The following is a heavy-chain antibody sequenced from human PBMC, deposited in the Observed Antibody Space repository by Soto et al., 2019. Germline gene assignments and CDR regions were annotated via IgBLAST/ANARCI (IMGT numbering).Heavy chain of an antibody. CDR3: AKNEAYYDFWCASDWFDS. CDR2: VTGSGRST. CDR1: GFTFDSHA. V-gene: IGHV3-23*01. D-gene: IGHD3-3*01. J-gene: IGHJ5*01. Sequence: EVQLLESGGGLVQPGGSLRLSCVASGFTFDSHAMTWVRQAPGKGLEWVSTVTGSGRSTYYGDSVKGRFTISRDKSKNTVSLQMNSLSAEDTAVYYCAKNEAYYDFWCASDWFDSWGQGTLVTVSS.